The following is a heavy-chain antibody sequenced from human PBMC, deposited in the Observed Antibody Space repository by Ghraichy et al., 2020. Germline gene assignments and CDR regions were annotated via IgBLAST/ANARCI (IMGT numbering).Heavy chain of an antibody. CDR3: AKDILPTGLFFDF. V-gene: IGHV3-11*01. CDR2: ISFSGTDM. J-gene: IGHJ4*02. CDR1: GFTFSDYY. D-gene: IGHD1-1*01. Sequence: GGSLRLSCAASGFTFSDYYMGWIRQAPGKGLEWVSYISFSGTDMYYADSVKGRFTSSRDNTMNSLYLQMNSLRVEDPAVYYCAKDILPTGLFFDFWGQGTLVTVSP.